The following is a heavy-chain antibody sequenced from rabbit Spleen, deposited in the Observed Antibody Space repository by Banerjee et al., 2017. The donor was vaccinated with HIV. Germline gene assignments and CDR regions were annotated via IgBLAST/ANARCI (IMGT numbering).Heavy chain of an antibody. J-gene: IGHJ4*01. Sequence: QSLEESGGDLVKPGASLPLTCTASGFTLSNYYMCWVRQAPGKGLEWIACMDAGYSGSTYYASWAKGRFTISKTSSTTVTLQMTSLTAADTATYFCARGSATMTMVITGYYLNLWGPGTLVTVS. CDR3: ARGSATMTMVITGYYLNL. D-gene: IGHD2-1*01. CDR1: GFTLSNYY. V-gene: IGHV1S40*01. CDR2: MDAGYSGST.